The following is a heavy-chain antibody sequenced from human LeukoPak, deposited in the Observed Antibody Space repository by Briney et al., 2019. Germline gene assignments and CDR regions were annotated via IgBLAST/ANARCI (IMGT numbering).Heavy chain of an antibody. CDR2: INHSGST. J-gene: IGHJ4*02. CDR3: ARVGVVPAAILDY. Sequence: SETLSLTCAVYGGSFSGYYWSWIRQPPGKGRDGIGEINHSGSTNYNPSLKSRVTISVDTSKNQFSLKLSSVTAADTAVYYCARVGVVPAAILDYWGQGTLVTVSS. V-gene: IGHV4-34*01. D-gene: IGHD2-2*02. CDR1: GGSFSGYY.